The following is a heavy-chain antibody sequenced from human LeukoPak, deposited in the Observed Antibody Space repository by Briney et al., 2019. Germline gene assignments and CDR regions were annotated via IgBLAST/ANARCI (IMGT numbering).Heavy chain of an antibody. CDR2: ISAHNGNT. J-gene: IGHJ4*02. V-gene: IGHV1-18*01. CDR3: ARSPIVVVPAATPIFDY. CDR1: GYTFTSYG. D-gene: IGHD2-2*01. Sequence: ASVKVSCKASGYTFTSYGISWVRQAPGQGLEWMGWISAHNGNTNYAQKLQGRVTMTTDTSTSTAYMELRSLRSDDTAVYYCARSPIVVVPAATPIFDYWGQGTLVTVSS.